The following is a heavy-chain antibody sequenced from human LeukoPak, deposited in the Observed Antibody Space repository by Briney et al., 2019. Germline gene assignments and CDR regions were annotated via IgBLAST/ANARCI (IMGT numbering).Heavy chain of an antibody. CDR3: ASARPFYYDSSGYYYDLGY. D-gene: IGHD3-22*01. Sequence: SVKVSCKASGGTFSSYTFTWVRQAPGQGREWMGRIIPILAIADYAQKFQGRVTITADRSTSTAYVELSRLRTEDTAVYYFASARPFYYDSSGYYYDLGYWGQGTLVTLSS. CDR2: IIPILAIA. CDR1: GGTFSSYT. J-gene: IGHJ4*02. V-gene: IGHV1-69*02.